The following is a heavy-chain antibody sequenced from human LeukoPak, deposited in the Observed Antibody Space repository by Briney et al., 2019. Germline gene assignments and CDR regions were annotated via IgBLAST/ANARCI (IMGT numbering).Heavy chain of an antibody. J-gene: IGHJ4*02. Sequence: SGGSLRLSCAASGFTFSSYAMSWVRQAPGKGLEWVSAISGSGGSTYYADSVKGRFTISRDNSKNTLYLQMNSLRAEDTAVYYCAKDQGGITMIVVVPRYYFDYWGQGTLVTVSS. CDR3: AKDQGGITMIVVVPRYYFDY. V-gene: IGHV3-23*01. CDR1: GFTFSSYA. CDR2: ISGSGGST. D-gene: IGHD3-22*01.